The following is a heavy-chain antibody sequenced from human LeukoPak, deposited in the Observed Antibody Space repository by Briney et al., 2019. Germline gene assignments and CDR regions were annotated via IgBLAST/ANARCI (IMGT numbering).Heavy chain of an antibody. Sequence: ASVKVSCKASGYTVTSYYMHWGRQAPGQGLEGMGIINPSGGSTSYAQRFQGRVTMTRDMSTSTVYMELSSLRSEDTAVYYCARPSIADQYYFDYWGQGTLVTVSS. J-gene: IGHJ4*02. CDR3: ARPSIADQYYFDY. D-gene: IGHD6-6*01. CDR2: INPSGGST. CDR1: GYTVTSYY. V-gene: IGHV1-46*01.